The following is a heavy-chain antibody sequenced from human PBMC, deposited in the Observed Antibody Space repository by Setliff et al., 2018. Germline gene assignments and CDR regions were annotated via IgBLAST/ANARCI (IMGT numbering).Heavy chain of an antibody. CDR3: ARTTGSTHNWLDP. J-gene: IGHJ5*02. CDR1: GDSISSGSYH. CDR2: IHPSGST. V-gene: IGHV4-61*02. Sequence: PSETLSLTCTVSGDSISSGSYHWSWIRKPAGKGLEWIGRIHPSGSTNYNPSLKSRVTISVDTSKNQFSLKVSSVTAADTAVHYCARTTGSTHNWLDPWGPGTLVTVSS. D-gene: IGHD1-1*01.